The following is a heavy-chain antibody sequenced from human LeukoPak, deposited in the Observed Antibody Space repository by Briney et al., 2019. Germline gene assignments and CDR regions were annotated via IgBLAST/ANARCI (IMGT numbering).Heavy chain of an antibody. CDR1: GGSISSYY. J-gene: IGHJ4*02. CDR3: ARGDITSRYYYDSSGYEGY. V-gene: IGHV4-4*07. Sequence: SETLSLTCTVSGGSISSYYWSWIRQPAGKGLEWIGRIYTSGSTNYNPSLKSRVTMSVDTSKNQFSLKLSSVTAADTAVYYCARGDITSRYYYDSSGYEGYWGQGTLVTVSS. D-gene: IGHD3-22*01. CDR2: IYTSGST.